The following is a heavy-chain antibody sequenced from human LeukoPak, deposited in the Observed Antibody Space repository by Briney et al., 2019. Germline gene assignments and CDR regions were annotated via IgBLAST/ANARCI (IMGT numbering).Heavy chain of an antibody. D-gene: IGHD3-10*01. CDR1: GGTFSSYA. J-gene: IGHJ4*02. CDR2: IIPIFGTA. Sequence: SVKVSCKASGGTFSSYAISWVRQGPGQGLEWMGGIIPIFGTANYAQKFQGRVTITADESTSTSYMELSSLRSEDTAVYYWSRGWRFGEQGFDYWGQGTLVTVSS. V-gene: IGHV1-69*13. CDR3: SRGWRFGEQGFDY.